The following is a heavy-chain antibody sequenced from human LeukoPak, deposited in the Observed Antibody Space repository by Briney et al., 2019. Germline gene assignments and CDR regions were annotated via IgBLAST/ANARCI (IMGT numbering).Heavy chain of an antibody. CDR3: AGHHPRNTVDF. CDR1: GGSISSYY. J-gene: IGHJ4*02. V-gene: IGHV4-4*07. Sequence: SSETLSLTCTVSGGSISSYYWSWIRQPAGKGLEWIGRIYTSGSTNYNPSLKSRVTMSVDTSKNQFSLKLSSVTAADTAVYYCAGHHPRNTVDFWGQGTLVTVSS. CDR2: IYTSGST. D-gene: IGHD2/OR15-2a*01.